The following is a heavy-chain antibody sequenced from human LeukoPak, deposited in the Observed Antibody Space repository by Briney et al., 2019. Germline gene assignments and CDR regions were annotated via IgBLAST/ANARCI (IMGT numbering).Heavy chain of an antibody. J-gene: IGHJ6*02. CDR3: AKDRLLWFGELSYGMDV. CDR1: GFTFSDYS. Sequence: TGGSLRLSCAASGFTFSDYSMNWVRQAPGKGLEWVSYISSSSSTIYYADSVKGRFTISRDNAKNSLYLQMNSLRAEDTALYYCAKDRLLWFGELSYGMDVWGQGTTVTVSS. CDR2: ISSSSSTI. V-gene: IGHV3-48*04. D-gene: IGHD3-10*01.